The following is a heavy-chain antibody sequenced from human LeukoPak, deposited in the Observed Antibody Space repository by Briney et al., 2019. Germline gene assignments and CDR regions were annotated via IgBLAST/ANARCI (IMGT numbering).Heavy chain of an antibody. CDR2: ISGSSSYI. J-gene: IGHJ4*02. V-gene: IGHV3-21*01. D-gene: IGHD3-16*01. CDR1: GFTLSSYT. CDR3: ARVVWGQLTYYFDY. Sequence: PGGSLRLSCAASGFTLSSYTMKWVRQAPGKGLEWVSSISGSSSYIYYADSVKGRFTISRDNAKNSLYLQMHSLRAEDTAVYYCARVVWGQLTYYFDYWGQGTLVTVSS.